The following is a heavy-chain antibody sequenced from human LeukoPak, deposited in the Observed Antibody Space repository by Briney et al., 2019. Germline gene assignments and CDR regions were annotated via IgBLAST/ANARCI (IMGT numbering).Heavy chain of an antibody. CDR1: GFTFSSYA. Sequence: GGSLRLSCAASGFTFSSYAMNWVRQAPGKGLEWVSGISNSGGSTYYADSVKGRFTISRDNSKNTRYLQMDSLRAEDTAVYYYAKETSSSFDYWGQGTLVTVSS. V-gene: IGHV3-23*01. D-gene: IGHD6-6*01. J-gene: IGHJ4*02. CDR3: AKETSSSFDY. CDR2: ISNSGGST.